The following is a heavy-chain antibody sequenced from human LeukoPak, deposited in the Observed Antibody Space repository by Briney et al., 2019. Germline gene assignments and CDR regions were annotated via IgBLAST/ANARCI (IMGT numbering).Heavy chain of an antibody. CDR2: ISGSGGST. D-gene: IGHD5-18*01. CDR3: ATDSSSRIQLWTPLKY. Sequence: GGSLRLSCAASGFTFSSYAMSWVRQAPGKGLGWVSAISGSGGSTYYADSVKGRFTISRDNPKNTLYLQMNSLRPEDTAVYYCATDSSSRIQLWTPLKYWGQGTLVTVSS. J-gene: IGHJ4*02. V-gene: IGHV3-23*01. CDR1: GFTFSSYA.